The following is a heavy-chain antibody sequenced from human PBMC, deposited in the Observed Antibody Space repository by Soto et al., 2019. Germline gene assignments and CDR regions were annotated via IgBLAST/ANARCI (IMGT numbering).Heavy chain of an antibody. CDR3: ARGIGSDWSSWFDP. Sequence: GGSLRLSCAASGFTFSIYSMNWVRQAPGKGLEWVSYIMPESSHIFYADSVKGRFTISRDNAKKLLYLEMNSLRAEDTALYYCARGIGSDWSSWFDPWGQGTPVTVSS. V-gene: IGHV3-21*05. D-gene: IGHD3-9*01. J-gene: IGHJ5*02. CDR2: IMPESSHI. CDR1: GFTFSIYS.